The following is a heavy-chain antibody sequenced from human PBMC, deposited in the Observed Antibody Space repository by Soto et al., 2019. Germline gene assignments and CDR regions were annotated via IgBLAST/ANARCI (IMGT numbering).Heavy chain of an antibody. V-gene: IGHV1-24*01. J-gene: IGHJ5*02. CDR1: EYTLTELS. CDR2: FDPEDGET. CDR3: ATAGGYYGSGSPRNWFDP. D-gene: IGHD3-10*01. Sequence: ASVKVSCKVSEYTLTELSMHSVRQAPGKGLEWMGGFDPEDGETIYAQKFQGRVTMTEDTSTDTAYMELSSLRSEDTAVYYCATAGGYYGSGSPRNWFDPWGQGTLVTVSS.